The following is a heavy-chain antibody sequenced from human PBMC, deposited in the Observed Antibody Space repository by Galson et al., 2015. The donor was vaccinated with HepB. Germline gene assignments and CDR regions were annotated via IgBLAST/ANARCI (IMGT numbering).Heavy chain of an antibody. J-gene: IGHJ6*02. CDR2: FGYDGNT. D-gene: IGHD6-6*01. V-gene: IGHV4-59*12. CDR3: ARGVKQLVRVSYYYGMDV. Sequence: TLSLTCAVSGASIKNYYWYWLRQSPGKGPEWIGYFGYDGNTHYNPSLRSRVTISVDTSKNQFSLKLSSVTAADTAVYYCARGVKQLVRVSYYYGMDVWGQGTTVTVSS. CDR1: GASIKNYY.